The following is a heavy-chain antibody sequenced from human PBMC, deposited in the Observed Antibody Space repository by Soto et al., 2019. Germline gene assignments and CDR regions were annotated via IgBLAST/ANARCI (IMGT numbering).Heavy chain of an antibody. D-gene: IGHD3-10*01. J-gene: IGHJ5*02. CDR3: ARGFGGNWFDP. CDR2: IYHSGST. Sequence: QLQLQESGSGLVKPSQTLSLTCAVSGGSISSGGSSGSWIRQPPGKGLEWIGYIYHSGSTYYKQSIKSGVTISADRAKNQFSLKLSSVTAADTAVYYCARGFGGNWFDPWGQGTLVTVSS. V-gene: IGHV4-30-2*01. CDR1: GGSISSGGSS.